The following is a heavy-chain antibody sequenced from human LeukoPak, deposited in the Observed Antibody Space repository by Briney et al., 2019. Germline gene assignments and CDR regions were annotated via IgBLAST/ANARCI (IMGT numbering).Heavy chain of an antibody. CDR1: GFTFSSYW. V-gene: IGHV3-7*01. CDR2: IKQDGSEK. CDR3: ARTYCSSTSCFDY. J-gene: IGHJ4*02. Sequence: PGGSLRLSCAASGFTFSSYWMSWVRQAPGKGLEWVANIKQDGSEKYYVDSVEGRFTISRDNAKNSLYLQMNSLRAEDTAVYYCARTYCSSTSCFDYWGQGTLVTVSS. D-gene: IGHD2-2*01.